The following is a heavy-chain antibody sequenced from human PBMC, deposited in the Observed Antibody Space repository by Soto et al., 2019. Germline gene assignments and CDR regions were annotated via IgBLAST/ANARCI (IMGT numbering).Heavy chain of an antibody. V-gene: IGHV3-74*01. CDR1: GFGFSSYW. D-gene: IGHD5-12*01. CDR2: TNNDGSAT. Sequence: PGGSLRLSCAAYGFGFSSYWMHWVRQAPGKGLVWVSRTNNDGSATTYADSVRGRFTSFRDNAKNTLFLQMSSLGVEDTAVYYCAREMATISLGAFDIWGEGTMVTVSS. CDR3: AREMATISLGAFDI. J-gene: IGHJ3*02.